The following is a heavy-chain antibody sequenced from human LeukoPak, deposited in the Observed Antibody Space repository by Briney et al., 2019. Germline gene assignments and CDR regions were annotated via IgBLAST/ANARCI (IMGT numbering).Heavy chain of an antibody. Sequence: ASVTVSCKASGYTFINYDIRWVRQAPGQWLEWMGWISGYNGNTNYAQKFQGRVTMTTDTSTSTAYMELRSLRSDDMAVYYCAREVTHHVYYGMDVWGQGTTVTVSS. J-gene: IGHJ6*02. CDR1: GYTFINYD. D-gene: IGHD4-23*01. CDR2: ISGYNGNT. CDR3: AREVTHHVYYGMDV. V-gene: IGHV1-18*03.